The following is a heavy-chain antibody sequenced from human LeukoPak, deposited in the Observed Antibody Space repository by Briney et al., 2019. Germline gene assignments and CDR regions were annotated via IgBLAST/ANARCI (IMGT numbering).Heavy chain of an antibody. CDR3: AKALWFGESPYWYFDL. D-gene: IGHD3-10*01. CDR1: GFTFDDYG. Sequence: PGGSLRLSCAASGFTFDDYGMHWVRQAPGKGLEWVSTISASGGYTNYADSVKGRFSISRDNSKNTLFLQMNSLRAEDAAVYTCAKALWFGESPYWYFDLWGRSNLVTVSS. J-gene: IGHJ2*01. V-gene: IGHV3-23*01. CDR2: ISASGGYT.